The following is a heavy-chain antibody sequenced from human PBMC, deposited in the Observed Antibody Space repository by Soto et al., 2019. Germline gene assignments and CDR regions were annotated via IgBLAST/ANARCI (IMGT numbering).Heavy chain of an antibody. D-gene: IGHD3-16*01. Sequence: PSETLSLTCAVYGGSFSGYYWSWIRQPPGKGLEWIGEINHSGSTNYNPSLKSRVTISVDTSKNQFSLKLSSVTAADTAVYYCARGRRFGGVGVVDYWGQGTLVTVSS. J-gene: IGHJ4*02. CDR2: INHSGST. CDR1: GGSFSGYY. V-gene: IGHV4-34*01. CDR3: ARGRRFGGVGVVDY.